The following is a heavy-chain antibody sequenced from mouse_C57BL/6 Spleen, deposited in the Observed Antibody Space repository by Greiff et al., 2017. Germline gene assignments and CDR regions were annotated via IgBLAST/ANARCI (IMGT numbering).Heavy chain of an antibody. Sequence: QVQLKESGAELVRPGASVTLSCKASGYTFTDYEMHWVKQTPVHGLEWIGAIDPETGGTAYNQKFKGKAILTADKSSSTAYMELRSLTSEDSAVYYGTRTITTVVATDFDYWGQGTTLTVSS. CDR3: TRTITTVVATDFDY. D-gene: IGHD1-1*01. V-gene: IGHV1-15*01. CDR2: IDPETGGT. J-gene: IGHJ2*01. CDR1: GYTFTDYE.